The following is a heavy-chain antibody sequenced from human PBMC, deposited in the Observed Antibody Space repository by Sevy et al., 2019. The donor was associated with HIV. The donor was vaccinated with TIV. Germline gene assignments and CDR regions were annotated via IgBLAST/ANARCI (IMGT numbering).Heavy chain of an antibody. J-gene: IGHJ6*02. Sequence: SETLSLTCAVYGGSFSGYYWSWIRQPPGKGLEWIGEINHSGSTNYNPSLKSRVTISVDTSKNQFSLKLSSVTAADTAVYYWARGPFYGSGSHNPDYYYGMDVWGQGTTVTVSS. CDR3: ARGPFYGSGSHNPDYYYGMDV. CDR1: GGSFSGYY. V-gene: IGHV4-34*01. CDR2: INHSGST. D-gene: IGHD3-10*01.